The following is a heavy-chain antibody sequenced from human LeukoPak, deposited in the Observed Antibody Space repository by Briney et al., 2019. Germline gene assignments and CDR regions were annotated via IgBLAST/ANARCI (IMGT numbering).Heavy chain of an antibody. Sequence: PGGSLRLSCAASGFSVGSNYMSWVRQAPGKGLEWVSVIYAGGNAYYADSVKGRFTISRDNSKNTLYLQMNSLRAEDTAVYYCAKDLSGDPWGQGTLVTVSS. D-gene: IGHD3-16*02. V-gene: IGHV3-53*05. CDR3: AKDLSGDP. CDR1: GFSVGSNY. J-gene: IGHJ5*02. CDR2: IYAGGNA.